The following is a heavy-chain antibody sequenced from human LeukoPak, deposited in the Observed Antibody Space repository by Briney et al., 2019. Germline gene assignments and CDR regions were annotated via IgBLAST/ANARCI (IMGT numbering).Heavy chain of an antibody. J-gene: IGHJ6*03. CDR2: INPNSGGT. CDR1: GYNFTGYY. Sequence: ASVKVSCKASGYNFTGYYIHWVRQAPGQGLEWMGWINPNSGGTNYAQMFQGRVTMTRDTSVTTAYMELSSLRSEDTAVYYCARDVPPRRTYYYGSGTSNYYMDVWGKGTTVTISS. V-gene: IGHV1-2*02. D-gene: IGHD3-10*01. CDR3: ARDVPPRRTYYYGSGTSNYYMDV.